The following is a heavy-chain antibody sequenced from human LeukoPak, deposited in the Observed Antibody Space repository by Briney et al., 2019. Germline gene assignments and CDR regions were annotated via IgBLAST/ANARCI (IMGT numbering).Heavy chain of an antibody. D-gene: IGHD1-1*01. CDR2: ISYDGSNK. V-gene: IGHV3-30-3*01. CDR1: GFTFSSYA. CDR3: ATLARGTTDAFDI. Sequence: GGSLRLSCAASGFTFSSYAMHWVRQAPGKGLEWVAVISYDGSNKYYADSVKGRFTISRDNSKNTLYLQMNSLRAEDTAVYYCATLARGTTDAFDIWGQGTMVTVSS. J-gene: IGHJ3*02.